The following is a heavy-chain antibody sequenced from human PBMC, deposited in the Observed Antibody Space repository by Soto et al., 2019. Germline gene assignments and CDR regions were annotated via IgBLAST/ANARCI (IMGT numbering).Heavy chain of an antibody. V-gene: IGHV3-23*01. D-gene: IGHD5-18*01. CDR3: VKEAHTLNQFDY. CDR1: GFTFSSYA. Sequence: EVQLLESGGGLVQPGGSLRLSCAASGFTFSSYAMSWVRQAPGKGPEWVSAITASAGNTYYADSVKGRFTISRDNSKNTLYLQMNGLRADDTAVYYCVKEAHTLNQFDYWGQGTLVTVSS. J-gene: IGHJ4*02. CDR2: ITASAGNT.